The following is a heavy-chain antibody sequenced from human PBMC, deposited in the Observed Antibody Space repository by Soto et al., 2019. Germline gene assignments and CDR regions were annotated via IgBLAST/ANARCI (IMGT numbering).Heavy chain of an antibody. J-gene: IGHJ5*02. CDR3: AEDPPPVTMVRGVNAGRAREDLYNWFDP. V-gene: IGHV3-30*18. D-gene: IGHD3-10*01. Sequence: GGSLRLSCAASGFTFSSYGMHWVRQAPGKGLEWVAVISYDGSNKYYADSVKGRFTISRDNSKNTLYLQMNSLRAEDTAVDYLAEDPPPVTMVRGVNAGRAREDLYNWFDPWGQGTLVTVSS. CDR1: GFTFSSYG. CDR2: ISYDGSNK.